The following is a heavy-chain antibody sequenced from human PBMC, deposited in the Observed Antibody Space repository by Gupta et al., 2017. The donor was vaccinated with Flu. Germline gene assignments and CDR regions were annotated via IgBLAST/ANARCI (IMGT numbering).Heavy chain of an antibody. CDR1: GFIFGDYA. J-gene: IGHJ4*02. V-gene: IGHV3-49*04. D-gene: IGHD2-15*01. Sequence: QLVESGGGLVQPGRSLRLSCTTSGFIFGDYAMGRVRQAPGKGLEWIGFIRSRAYGVTTELAASVKGRFTISRDDSKTLAYLQMSSLKTEDTAIYHCVRGRGQLLVASTYFDYWGQGTLLTVSS. CDR2: IRSRAYGVTT. CDR3: VRGRGQLLVASTYFDY.